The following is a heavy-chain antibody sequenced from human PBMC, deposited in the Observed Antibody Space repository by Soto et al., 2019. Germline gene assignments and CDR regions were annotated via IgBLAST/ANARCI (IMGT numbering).Heavy chain of an antibody. D-gene: IGHD6-25*01. J-gene: IGHJ6*02. CDR3: ARCSGAPDYYSYYGMDV. V-gene: IGHV6-1*01. CDR2: TYYRSKWYN. CDR1: GYSVPSNSAA. Sequence: SQTLSISCAISGYSVPSNSAAWNSNRQSPSRGLEWLGRTYYRSKWYNDYAVSVKSRITINPDTSKNQFSLQLNSVTPEDRAVYYCARCSGAPDYYSYYGMDVWGQGTTVTVSS.